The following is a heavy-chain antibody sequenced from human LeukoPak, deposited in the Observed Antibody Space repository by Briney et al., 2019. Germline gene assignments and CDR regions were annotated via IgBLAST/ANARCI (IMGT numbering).Heavy chain of an antibody. J-gene: IGHJ4*02. CDR2: INPGGSSI. CDR3: ARSNQADDY. V-gene: IGHV3-74*01. D-gene: IGHD1-14*01. Sequence: GRPLRLSCAASGFTFSSYWMHWVRQVPGKGLVWVARINPGGSSITYADSVKGRFTISRDNAKNTLYLQMDSLRAEDTGVYYCARSNQADDYWGQGTLVTVSS. CDR1: GFTFSSYW.